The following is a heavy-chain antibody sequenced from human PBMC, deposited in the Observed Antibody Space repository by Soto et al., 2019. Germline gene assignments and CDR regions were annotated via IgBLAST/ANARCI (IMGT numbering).Heavy chain of an antibody. D-gene: IGHD3-3*02. CDR2: INADYGNT. Sequence: ASVKVSCKASGYTFYIHSIIWVRQAPGQGLEWMGRINADYGNTQYAQKFRGRVTMTTDTSTTTVYMELTNLRSDDTAEDTAVYYCARAKSSSPIFDYYYYGMDVWGQGTTVTVSS. CDR1: GYTFYIHS. J-gene: IGHJ6*02. CDR3: ARAKSSSPIFDYYYYGMDV. V-gene: IGHV1-18*01.